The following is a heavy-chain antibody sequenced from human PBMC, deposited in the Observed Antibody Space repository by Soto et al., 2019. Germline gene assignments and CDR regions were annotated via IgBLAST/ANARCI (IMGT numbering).Heavy chain of an antibody. CDR3: ARQPEDSSPDFFDY. CDR1: GGSISSYY. Sequence: QVQLQESGPGLVKPSETLSLTCTVSGGSISSYYWSWIRQPPGKGLEWIGYIYYSGSTNYNPSLKSRATISVDTSKNQFSLKLSSVTAADTAVYYGARQPEDSSPDFFDYWGQGTLVTVSS. V-gene: IGHV4-59*08. J-gene: IGHJ4*02. CDR2: IYYSGST. D-gene: IGHD6-6*01.